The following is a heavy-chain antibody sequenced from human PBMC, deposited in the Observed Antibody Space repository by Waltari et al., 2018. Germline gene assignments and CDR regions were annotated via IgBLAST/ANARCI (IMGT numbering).Heavy chain of an antibody. CDR2: IHSGGNT. J-gene: IGHJ4*02. Sequence: EVQLVESGGGLLQRGGSPSISCARSGFDVSSSYMNRVLQAPGKGLEWVSGIHSGGNTYYADSVKGRFTISRDNSKNTLYLQMNSLRAEDTAVYYCAKDRSYGHSLANWGQGTLVTVSS. V-gene: IGHV3-53*01. CDR3: AKDRSYGHSLAN. D-gene: IGHD4-17*01. CDR1: GFDVSSSY.